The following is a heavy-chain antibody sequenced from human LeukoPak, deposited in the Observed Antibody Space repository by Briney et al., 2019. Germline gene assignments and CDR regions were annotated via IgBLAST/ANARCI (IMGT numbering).Heavy chain of an antibody. J-gene: IGHJ4*02. D-gene: IGHD5-18*01. Sequence: PSETLSLTCAVYGGSFSGYYWSWIRQPPGKGLEWIGEINHSGSTNYNPSLKSRVTISVDTSKNQFSLKLSSVTAADTAVYYCARGPRMRYTAIVYWDQGTLVTVSS. V-gene: IGHV4-34*01. CDR2: INHSGST. CDR1: GGSFSGYY. CDR3: ARGPRMRYTAIVY.